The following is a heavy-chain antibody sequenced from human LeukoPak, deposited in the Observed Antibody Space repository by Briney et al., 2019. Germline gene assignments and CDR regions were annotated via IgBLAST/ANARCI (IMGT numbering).Heavy chain of an antibody. V-gene: IGHV4-34*01. J-gene: IGHJ6*03. D-gene: IGHD3-22*01. Sequence: SETLSLTCAVCGGSFSGYYWSWIRQPPGKGLEWIGGINHSGSTNYNPSLKSRVTISVDTSKNQFSLKLSSVTAADTAVYYCARGKDSSGNYYYYYKFVWGKGATVIISS. CDR3: ARGKDSSGNYYYYYKFV. CDR1: GGSFSGYY. CDR2: INHSGST.